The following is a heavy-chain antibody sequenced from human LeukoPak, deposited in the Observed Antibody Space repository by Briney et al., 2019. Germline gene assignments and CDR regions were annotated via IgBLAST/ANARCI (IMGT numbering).Heavy chain of an antibody. J-gene: IGHJ6*02. CDR1: GFAFSTYT. CDR2: ISGSGGTT. CDR3: AKHRTGPPYGLDV. Sequence: GGSLRLSCAASGFAFSTYTMSWVRQAPGKGLEWVSGISGSGGTTWYAGSVKGRFTISRDSSKNTLYLQMNSLRAEDTATYYCAKHRTGPPYGLDVWGQGTTVTVSS. V-gene: IGHV3-23*01.